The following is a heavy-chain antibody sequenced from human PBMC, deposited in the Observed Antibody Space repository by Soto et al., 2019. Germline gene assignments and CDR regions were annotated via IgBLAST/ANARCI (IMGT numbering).Heavy chain of an antibody. Sequence: QAYLEQSGAEVKKPGASVKVSCKASGYGLTDNGITWVGQASGQGLEYVGWISPDSGKTDYAQKFQGRVTMTRDTSINTVYMELSSLRSDDTAVYYCARVYGYYYYYMDVWGKGTTVTVPS. J-gene: IGHJ6*03. CDR1: GYGLTDNG. D-gene: IGHD2-8*01. CDR3: ARVYGYYYYYMDV. V-gene: IGHV1-8*01. CDR2: ISPDSGKT.